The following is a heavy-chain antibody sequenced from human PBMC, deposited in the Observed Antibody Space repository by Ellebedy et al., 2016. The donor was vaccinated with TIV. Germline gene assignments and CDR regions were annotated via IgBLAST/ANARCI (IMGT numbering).Heavy chain of an antibody. CDR1: GGSISSSNW. Sequence: SETLSLXXAVSGGSISSSNWWSWVRQPPGKGLEWIGEIYHSGSTNYNPSLKSRVTISVDKSKNQFSLKLSSVTAADTAVYYCARGSGQYYDILTGPIYYYYGMDVWGQGTTVTVSS. CDR3: ARGSGQYYDILTGPIYYYYGMDV. V-gene: IGHV4-4*02. D-gene: IGHD3-9*01. J-gene: IGHJ6*02. CDR2: IYHSGST.